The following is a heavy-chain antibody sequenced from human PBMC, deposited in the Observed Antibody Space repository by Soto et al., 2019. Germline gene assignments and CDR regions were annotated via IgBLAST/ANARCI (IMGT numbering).Heavy chain of an antibody. CDR2: ISYDGSNK. D-gene: IGHD6-6*01. CDR1: GFTFSSYA. J-gene: IGHJ1*01. CDR3: ARDPSSIAARGDFQH. Sequence: QVQLVESGGGVVQPGRSLRLSCAASGFTFSSYAMHWVRQAPGKGLEWVAVISYDGSNKYYADSVKGRFTISRDNSKNTLYLQMNSLRAEDTAVYYCARDPSSIAARGDFQHWGQGTLVTVSS. V-gene: IGHV3-30-3*01.